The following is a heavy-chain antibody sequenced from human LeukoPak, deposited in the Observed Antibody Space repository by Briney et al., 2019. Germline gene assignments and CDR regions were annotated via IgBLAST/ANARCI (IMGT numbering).Heavy chain of an antibody. CDR3: ATGSGYYYDH. D-gene: IGHD3-22*01. J-gene: IGHJ4*02. CDR2: VHHDGSER. V-gene: IGHV3-30*02. CDR1: GFTFSNYY. Sequence: GGSLRLSCAASGFTFSNYYMHWVRQAPGKGLEWVAVVHHDGSERYYADSVKGRFTISRDNSKNIVYVQMDSLRVEDTAVYYCATGSGYYYDHWGQGTLVTVSS.